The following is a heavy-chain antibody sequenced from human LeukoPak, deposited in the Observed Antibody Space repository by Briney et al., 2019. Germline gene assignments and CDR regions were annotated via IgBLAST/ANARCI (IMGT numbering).Heavy chain of an antibody. CDR1: GGSFSDYY. CDR3: ARGHGDCSGGSCSINWFDP. V-gene: IGHV4-34*01. Sequence: SSETLSLTCAVYGGSFSDYYWSWIRQLPGKGLEWLGDIHDSGSTNHNSSLKSRVTISVDTSKKRFSLKLTSVTAADTAVYYCARGHGDCSGGSCSINWFDPWGQGTLVTVSS. J-gene: IGHJ5*02. CDR2: IHDSGST. D-gene: IGHD2-15*01.